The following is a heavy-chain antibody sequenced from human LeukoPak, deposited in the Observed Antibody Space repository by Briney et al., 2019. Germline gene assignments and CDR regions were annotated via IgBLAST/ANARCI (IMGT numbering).Heavy chain of an antibody. D-gene: IGHD3-10*01. J-gene: IGHJ4*01. V-gene: IGHV4-38-2*01. Sequence: SETLSLTCAVSGYSLSSGYYWGWVRQPPGKGLEWIGSIYHSGSTYYNPSLKSRVTISVDTSKNQFSLKLSSVTAADTAVYYCAKRGVTWYFDYWGQGILVTVSS. CDR2: IYHSGST. CDR1: GYSLSSGYY. CDR3: AKRGVTWYFDY.